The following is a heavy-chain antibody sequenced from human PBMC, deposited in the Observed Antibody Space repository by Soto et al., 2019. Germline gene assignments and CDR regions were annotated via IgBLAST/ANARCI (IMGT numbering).Heavy chain of an antibody. CDR1: GGSISTSNW. Sequence: QVQLQESGPGLVKPSGTLSLTCTVSGGSISTSNWWNWVRQPPGKGLEWIGEIYHSGSTHYNPSLKSRVTISLDKSKNQFSLKLTSVTAADTAVYYCARDPAVAFQPQFDYWGQGTLVTVSS. D-gene: IGHD6-19*01. V-gene: IGHV4-4*02. J-gene: IGHJ4*02. CDR2: IYHSGST. CDR3: ARDPAVAFQPQFDY.